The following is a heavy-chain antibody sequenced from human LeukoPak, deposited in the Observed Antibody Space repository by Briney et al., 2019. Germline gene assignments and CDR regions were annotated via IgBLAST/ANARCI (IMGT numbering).Heavy chain of an antibody. CDR1: GFTFSSYD. J-gene: IGHJ4*02. CDR2: ISSSGSTI. CDR3: ARDRSQWLASYFFDY. D-gene: IGHD6-19*01. V-gene: IGHV3-48*03. Sequence: GGSLRLSCAASGFTFSSYDMNWVRQAPGKGLEWVSHISSSGSTIYYADSVKGRLTISRDNAKNSLYLQMNSLRAEDTAVYYCARDRSQWLASYFFDYWGQGTLVTVSS.